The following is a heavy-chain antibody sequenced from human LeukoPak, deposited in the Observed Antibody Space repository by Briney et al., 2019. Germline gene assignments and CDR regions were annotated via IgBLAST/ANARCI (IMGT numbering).Heavy chain of an antibody. D-gene: IGHD3-3*01. CDR3: ARERTNYDFWSDYYYYYMDV. Sequence: ASVKVSCKASGYTFTGYYMHWVRQAPGQGLEWMGWINPNSGGTNYAQKFQGRVTMTRDTSISTAYMDMSRLRSDDTAIYYCARERTNYDFWSDYYYYYMDVWGKGTTVTVSS. J-gene: IGHJ6*03. V-gene: IGHV1-2*02. CDR2: INPNSGGT. CDR1: GYTFTGYY.